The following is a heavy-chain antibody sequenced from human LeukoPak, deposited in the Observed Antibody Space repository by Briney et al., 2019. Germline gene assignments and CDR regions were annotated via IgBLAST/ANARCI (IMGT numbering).Heavy chain of an antibody. J-gene: IGHJ3*02. CDR1: GGSISSYY. V-gene: IGHV4-59*08. CDR3: ARRAGDYGRSAFDI. D-gene: IGHD4-17*01. CDR2: IYYSGST. Sequence: PSETLSLTCTVSGGSISSYYWSSIRQPPGKGLERVGYIYYSGSTNYNPSLKSRVTISVDTSKNQFSLKLSSVTAADTAVYYCARRAGDYGRSAFDIWGQGTMVTVSS.